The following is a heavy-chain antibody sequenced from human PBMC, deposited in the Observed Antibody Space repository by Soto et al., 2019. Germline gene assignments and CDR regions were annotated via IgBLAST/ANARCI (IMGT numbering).Heavy chain of an antibody. J-gene: IGHJ4*02. D-gene: IGHD6-19*01. CDR3: ASPHIAVAGTVY. V-gene: IGHV5-10-1*01. Sequence: GGSLKISCKGSGYSFTSYWISWVRQMPGKGLEWMGRIDPSDSYTNYSPSFQGHVTISADKSISTAYLQWSSLKASDTAMYYCASPHIAVAGTVYWGQGTLVTVSS. CDR2: IDPSDSYT. CDR1: GYSFTSYW.